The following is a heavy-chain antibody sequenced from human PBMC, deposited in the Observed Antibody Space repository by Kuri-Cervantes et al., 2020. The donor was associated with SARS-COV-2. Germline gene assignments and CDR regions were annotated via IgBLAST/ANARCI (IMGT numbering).Heavy chain of an antibody. CDR1: GFTFGDYA. CDR2: IRSKAYGGTT. Sequence: GGSLRLSCTASGFTFGDYAMSWVRQAPGKGLEWVGLIRSKAYGGTTEYAASVKGRFTISRDDSKSIAYLQMNSLKTEDTAVYYCTRYDFWSGYYMDVWGKGTTVTVSS. V-gene: IGHV3-49*04. CDR3: TRYDFWSGYYMDV. D-gene: IGHD3-3*01. J-gene: IGHJ6*03.